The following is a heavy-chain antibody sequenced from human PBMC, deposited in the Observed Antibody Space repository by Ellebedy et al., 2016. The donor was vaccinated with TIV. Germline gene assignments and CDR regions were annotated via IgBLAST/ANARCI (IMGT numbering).Heavy chain of an antibody. Sequence: GESLKISXAASGFTFGPYAMSWVRQGQGKGLECVSAISGDSSTTFYADSVKGRFTISRDNSRSTLYLQMNSLRAEDTAVYYCAPWASMDWGQGTLVTVSS. CDR3: APWASMD. D-gene: IGHD1-26*01. V-gene: IGHV3-23*01. CDR1: GFTFGPYA. J-gene: IGHJ4*02. CDR2: ISGDSSTT.